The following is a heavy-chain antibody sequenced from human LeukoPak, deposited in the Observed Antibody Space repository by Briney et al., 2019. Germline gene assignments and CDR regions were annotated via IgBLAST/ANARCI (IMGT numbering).Heavy chain of an antibody. V-gene: IGHV3-30*03. CDR3: ASQKVPCSGGSCYSGLGDY. D-gene: IGHD2-15*01. J-gene: IGHJ4*02. Sequence: GGSLRLSCAASGFTFSSYGMHWVRQAPGKGLEWVAVISYDGSNKYYADSVKGRFTISRDNAKNSLYLQMNSLRAEDTAVYYCASQKVPCSGGSCYSGLGDYWGQGTLVTVSS. CDR1: GFTFSSYG. CDR2: ISYDGSNK.